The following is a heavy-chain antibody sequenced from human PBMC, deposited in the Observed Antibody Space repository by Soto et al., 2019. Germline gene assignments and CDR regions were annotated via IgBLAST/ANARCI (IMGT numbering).Heavy chain of an antibody. Sequence: PSETLSITCGVSGGTVASSHWWSWVRQSPSRGLEWIGNVYHSGSTYYNPSLKSRVTISVDRSKNQFSLKLSSVTAADTAVYYCASGVDTAMALDYWGQGTLVTVSS. CDR1: GGTVASSHW. CDR3: ASGVDTAMALDY. V-gene: IGHV4-4*02. D-gene: IGHD5-18*01. CDR2: VYHSGST. J-gene: IGHJ4*02.